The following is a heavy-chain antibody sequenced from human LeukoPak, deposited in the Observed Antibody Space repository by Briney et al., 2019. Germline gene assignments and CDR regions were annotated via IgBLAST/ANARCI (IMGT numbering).Heavy chain of an antibody. Sequence: SQTLSLTCAISGDSVSSNSAAWNWLRQSPSRGLEWLGRTYYRSKWNNDYAVSVKSRITINADTSKNQFSLHLKSVTPEDTAVYYCARVGPLLRSTLYALDVWGQGTTVTVSS. J-gene: IGHJ6*02. CDR3: ARVGPLLRSTLYALDV. CDR2: TYYRSKWNN. CDR1: GDSVSSNSAA. D-gene: IGHD3-3*01. V-gene: IGHV6-1*01.